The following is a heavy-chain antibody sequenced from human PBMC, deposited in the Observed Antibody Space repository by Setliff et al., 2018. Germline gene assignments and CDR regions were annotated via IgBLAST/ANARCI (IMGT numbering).Heavy chain of an antibody. Sequence: ASVKVSCKPSGYSFTVFGISWVRQAPGQGLEWMGWISPYYGSTNYAQKFQGRVTMTTDTSTSTAYMELTSLTSEDTAVYYCAREVLPLVREEAFYIWGQGTMVTVSS. CDR1: GYSFTVFG. V-gene: IGHV1-18*01. CDR2: ISPYYGST. CDR3: AREVLPLVREEAFYI. J-gene: IGHJ3*02. D-gene: IGHD2-2*01.